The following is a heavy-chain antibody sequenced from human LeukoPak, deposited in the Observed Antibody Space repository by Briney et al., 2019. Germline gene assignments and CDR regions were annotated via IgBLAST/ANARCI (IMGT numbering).Heavy chain of an antibody. D-gene: IGHD6-19*01. J-gene: IGHJ4*02. CDR2: IGTAGDT. Sequence: GGSLRLSCAASGFTFSSYDMHWVRQATGKGLEWVSAIGTAGDTYYPGSVKGRFTISRDNAKNSLYLQMNSLRAEDTAVYYCARVGVAVAAFDYWGQGTLVTVSS. CDR3: ARVGVAVAAFDY. V-gene: IGHV3-13*01. CDR1: GFTFSSYD.